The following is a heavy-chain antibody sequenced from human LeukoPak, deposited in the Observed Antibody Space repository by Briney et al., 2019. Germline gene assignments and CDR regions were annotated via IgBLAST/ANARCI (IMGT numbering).Heavy chain of an antibody. CDR2: ISSSSSYI. J-gene: IGHJ5*02. V-gene: IGHV3-21*01. CDR1: GFTFSSYS. CDR3: AREGVLYYDFWSGHNWFDP. Sequence: KTGGSLRLSCAASGFTFSSYSMNWVRQAPGKGLEWVSSISSSSSYIHYADSVKGRFTISRDNAKNSLYLQMNSLRAEDTAVYYCAREGVLYYDFWSGHNWFDPWGQGTLVTVSS. D-gene: IGHD3-3*01.